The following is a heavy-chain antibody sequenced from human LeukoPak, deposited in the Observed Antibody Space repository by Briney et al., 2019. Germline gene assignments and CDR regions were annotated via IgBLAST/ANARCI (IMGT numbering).Heavy chain of an antibody. CDR2: ISSSGSTI. CDR1: GFTFSDYY. V-gene: IGHV3-11*01. Sequence: GGSLRLSCAASGFTFSDYYMSWIRQAPGKGLEWVSYISSSGSTIYYADSAKGRFTISRDNARNSLYLQMNSLRAEDTAIYYCATYRQVLLPFESWGQGTLVTVSS. CDR3: ATYRQVLLPFES. D-gene: IGHD2-8*02. J-gene: IGHJ4*02.